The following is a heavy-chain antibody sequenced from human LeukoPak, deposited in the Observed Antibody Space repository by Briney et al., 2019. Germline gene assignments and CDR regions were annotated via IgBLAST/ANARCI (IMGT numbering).Heavy chain of an antibody. CDR2: IYPGDSDT. CDR3: ARQIGSSSLPIHY. D-gene: IGHD6-6*01. CDR1: GSCFTSYW. Sequence: GASLKISCKGSGSCFTSYWIGWVRPMAGKGLEWLGIIYPGDSDTRYSPSFQGQVTISADKSISTAYLQWSSLKASDTAMYYCARQIGSSSLPIHYWGQGTLVTVSS. J-gene: IGHJ4*02. V-gene: IGHV5-51*01.